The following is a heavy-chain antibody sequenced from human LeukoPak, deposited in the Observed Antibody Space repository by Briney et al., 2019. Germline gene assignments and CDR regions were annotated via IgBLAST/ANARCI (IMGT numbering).Heavy chain of an antibody. J-gene: IGHJ6*03. D-gene: IGHD5-18*01. CDR3: ASSPYSYGSNYYYYYMDV. CDR2: ISAYNGNT. Sequence: ASVKVSCKASGYTFTSYGIGWVRQAPGQGLEWMGWISAYNGNTNYAQKLQGRVTMTTDTSTSTAYMELRSLRSDDTAVYYCASSPYSYGSNYYYYYMDVWGKGTTVTVSS. CDR1: GYTFTSYG. V-gene: IGHV1-18*01.